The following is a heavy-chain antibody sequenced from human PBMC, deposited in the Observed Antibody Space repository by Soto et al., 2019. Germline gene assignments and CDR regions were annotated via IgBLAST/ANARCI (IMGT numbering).Heavy chain of an antibody. Sequence: SVQVSFTASGGTFSSYTISWVRQAPGQGLEWMGRIIPILGIANYAQKFQGRVTITADKSTSTAYMELSSLRSEDTAVYYCARVLGYCSSTSCYWSRFDPWGQGTLVTVSS. V-gene: IGHV1-69*02. CDR3: ARVLGYCSSTSCYWSRFDP. CDR2: IIPILGIA. D-gene: IGHD2-2*01. CDR1: GGTFSSYT. J-gene: IGHJ5*02.